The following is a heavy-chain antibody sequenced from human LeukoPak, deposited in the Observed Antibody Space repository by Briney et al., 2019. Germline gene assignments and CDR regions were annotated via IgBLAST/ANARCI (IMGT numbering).Heavy chain of an antibody. D-gene: IGHD2-2*02. CDR3: AKGPSIVVVPAAIRGDAFDI. CDR2: ISGSGGST. Sequence: PGGSLRLSCAASGFTFSSYAMSWVRQAPGKGLEWVSAISGSGGSTYYADSVKGRFTISRDNSKNTLYLQMNSLRAEDTAVYYCAKGPSIVVVPAAIRGDAFDIWGQGTIVTVSS. J-gene: IGHJ3*02. V-gene: IGHV3-23*01. CDR1: GFTFSSYA.